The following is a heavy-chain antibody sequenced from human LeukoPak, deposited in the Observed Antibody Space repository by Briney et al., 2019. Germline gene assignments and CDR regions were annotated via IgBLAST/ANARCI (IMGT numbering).Heavy chain of an antibody. D-gene: IGHD6-19*01. CDR1: GFTFSSYS. CDR3: ARDREAVDYDY. Sequence: GGSLRLSCAASGFTFSSYSMNWVRQAPGKGLEWVSSISSSSSYIYYADSVKGRFTISRDNAKNSLYLQMNSLRAEDTAVYYCARDREAVDYDYWGQGTLVTVSS. J-gene: IGHJ4*02. V-gene: IGHV3-21*01. CDR2: ISSSSSYI.